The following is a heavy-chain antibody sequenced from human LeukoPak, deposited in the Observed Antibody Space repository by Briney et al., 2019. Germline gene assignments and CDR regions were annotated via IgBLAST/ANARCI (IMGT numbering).Heavy chain of an antibody. CDR3: ARISHWNVLA. Sequence: GGSLRLSCAASGFTFTNNFMSWVRQVPGKGLEWVANIKQDGSETTYADSVRGRFTIFRDNAKDSVYLQMNSLRAEDTAVYYCARISHWNVLAWGQGTLVTVSS. CDR1: GFTFTNNF. D-gene: IGHD1-1*01. V-gene: IGHV3-7*01. J-gene: IGHJ5*02. CDR2: IKQDGSET.